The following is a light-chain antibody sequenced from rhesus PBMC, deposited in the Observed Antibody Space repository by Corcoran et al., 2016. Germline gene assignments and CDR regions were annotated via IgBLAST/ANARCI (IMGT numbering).Light chain of an antibody. CDR2: DAS. V-gene: IGKV1-25*01. CDR1: QGISKY. J-gene: IGKJ4*01. CDR3: QQHKSYPLT. Sequence: DIQMTQSPSSLSASAGDTVTITCQASQGISKYLAWYQQKPGKAPKLLIYDASTLQSGVPSRFSGSGSGTEFTLTISSRQSEDFATYYCQQHKSYPLTFGGGTKVEIK.